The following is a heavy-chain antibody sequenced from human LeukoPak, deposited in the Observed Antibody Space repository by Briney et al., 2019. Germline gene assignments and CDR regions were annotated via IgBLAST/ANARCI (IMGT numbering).Heavy chain of an antibody. CDR2: IYPDDPDT. V-gene: IGHV5-51*01. Sequence: GESLKISCKASGSTFTNYWIGWVRQMPGKGLEWMGIIYPDDPDTKYSPSFQGHVTISVDESISTAYLQWSSLKASDTAIYYCARHEVGGDSSSGYEYYYYMDVWGKGTAVTVFS. D-gene: IGHD3-3*01. CDR1: GSTFTNYW. CDR3: ARHEVGGDSSSGYEYYYYMDV. J-gene: IGHJ6*03.